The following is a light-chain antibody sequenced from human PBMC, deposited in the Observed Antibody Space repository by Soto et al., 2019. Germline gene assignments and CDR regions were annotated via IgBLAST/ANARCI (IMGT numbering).Light chain of an antibody. V-gene: IGKV1-12*01. CDR3: QQANSFPIT. Sequence: DIQMTQSPSSVSASVGDRVTVTCRASQDVGSWLAWYQKKPGRAPNLLIYAASSLQSGVPSRFSGGGSGTDFTLTISSLQPEDCAIYFCQQANSFPITFGQGTRMEIK. CDR1: QDVGSW. CDR2: AAS. J-gene: IGKJ5*01.